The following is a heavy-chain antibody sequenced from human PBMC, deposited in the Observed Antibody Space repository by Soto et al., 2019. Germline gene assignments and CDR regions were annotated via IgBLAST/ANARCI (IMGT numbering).Heavy chain of an antibody. Sequence: GGSLRLSCVGSGFIFGDFAMNWVRQVPGKGLEWVSGISWNSATLAYADSVKGRFIVSRDNAKNILYLQMNSLRPEDAALYYCAKDVGSYYYDTSAYLYDYWGQGTLVTVSS. D-gene: IGHD3-22*01. CDR3: AKDVGSYYYDTSAYLYDY. J-gene: IGHJ4*02. CDR2: ISWNSATL. CDR1: GFIFGDFA. V-gene: IGHV3-9*01.